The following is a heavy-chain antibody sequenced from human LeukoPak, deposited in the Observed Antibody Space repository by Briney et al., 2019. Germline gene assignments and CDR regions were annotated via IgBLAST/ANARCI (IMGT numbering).Heavy chain of an antibody. CDR2: IYYSGST. J-gene: IGHJ3*01. CDR1: GGSISSGDYY. V-gene: IGHV4-30-4*08. D-gene: IGHD2-2*01. CDR3: AREVITPGDSDGFDL. Sequence: PSETLSLTCTVSGGSISSGDYYWSWIRQPPGKGLEWIGYIYYSGSTYYNPSLKSRVTISVDTSKNQFSLKLSSVTAADTAVYYCAREVITPGDSDGFDLWGQGTMVSVSS.